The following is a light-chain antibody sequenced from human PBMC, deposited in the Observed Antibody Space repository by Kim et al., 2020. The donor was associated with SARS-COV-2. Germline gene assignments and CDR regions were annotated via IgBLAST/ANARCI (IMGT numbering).Light chain of an antibody. J-gene: IGLJ2*01. V-gene: IGLV3-19*01. CDR3: NSRDNSDHVV. Sequence: SSELTQDPAVSVALGQTVRITCQGDSLRSYYASWYQQKAGQAPILVIFDKNSRPSGIPDRFSGSISGNTASLTITGAQAEDEAAYYCNSRDNSDHVVFGGGTILTVL. CDR2: DKN. CDR1: SLRSYY.